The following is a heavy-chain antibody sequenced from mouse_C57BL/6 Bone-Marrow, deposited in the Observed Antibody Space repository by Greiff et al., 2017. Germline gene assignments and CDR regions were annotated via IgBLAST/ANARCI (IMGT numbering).Heavy chain of an antibody. J-gene: IGHJ3*01. V-gene: IGHV14-4*01. CDR3: TPSSYRFSY. D-gene: IGHD1-1*01. Sequence: VQLKESGAELVRPGASVKLSCTASGFNIKDDYMHWVKQRPEQGLEWIGWIDPENGDTEYASKFQGKATITAHTSSNNASLQLSSLTSEDSAVSYFTPSSYRFSYWGQGTLVTVSA. CDR2: IDPENGDT. CDR1: GFNIKDDY.